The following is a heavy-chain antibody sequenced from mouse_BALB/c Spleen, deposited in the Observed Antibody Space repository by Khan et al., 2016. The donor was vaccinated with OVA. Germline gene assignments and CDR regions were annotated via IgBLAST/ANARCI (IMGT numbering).Heavy chain of an antibody. Sequence: VQLQQSGAEFVKPGASVKLSCTASGFNIKDTYMHWINQRPQQGLVWIGRIDPANGNVKYDPKFQDKATIAADASSNTAYLHLSSLTSEDTAVYYCTREAYNGLFAYWGQGTLVTVSA. V-gene: IGHV14-3*02. J-gene: IGHJ3*01. CDR1: GFNIKDTY. CDR3: TREAYNGLFAY. D-gene: IGHD2-10*01. CDR2: IDPANGNV.